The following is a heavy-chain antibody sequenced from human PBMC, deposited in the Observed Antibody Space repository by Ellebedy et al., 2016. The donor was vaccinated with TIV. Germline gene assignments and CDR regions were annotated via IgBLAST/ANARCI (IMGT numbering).Heavy chain of an antibody. D-gene: IGHD6-19*01. CDR3: ARGNVVAGIDY. CDR2: INQHGSEK. CDR1: GFTFRNYW. V-gene: IGHV3-7*03. Sequence: PGGSLRLSCAASGFTFRNYWVNWVRQAPGEGLEWVADINQHGSEKNYVDSVKGRFAISRDNAKSSLYLQMNSLRGEDTAVYYCARGNVVAGIDYWGQGTLVTVSS. J-gene: IGHJ4*02.